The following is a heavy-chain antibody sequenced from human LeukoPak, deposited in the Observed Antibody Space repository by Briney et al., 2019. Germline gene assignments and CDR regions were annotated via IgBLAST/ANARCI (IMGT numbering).Heavy chain of an antibody. J-gene: IGHJ4*02. D-gene: IGHD3-10*01. CDR1: GFSFSGYW. CDR2: IKQDGSEK. Sequence: GGSLRLSCVASGFSFSGYWMSWVRQAPGKGLEWVANIKQDGSEKYYVDSVKGRFTISRDNAKNSLYLQMNSLRAEDTAVYYCARDREVRGVINWGQGTLVTVSS. V-gene: IGHV3-7*03. CDR3: ARDREVRGVIN.